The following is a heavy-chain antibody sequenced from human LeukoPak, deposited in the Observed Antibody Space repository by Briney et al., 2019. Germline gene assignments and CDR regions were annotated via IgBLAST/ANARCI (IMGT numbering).Heavy chain of an antibody. J-gene: IGHJ4*02. CDR2: ISSSGSTR. V-gene: IGHV3-48*04. CDR1: GFTFSSYG. Sequence: GGSLRLSCAASGFTFSSYGMSWVRQAPGKGLEWLSYISSSGSTRYYADSVKGRFTISRDNAKNSLYLQMNSLRAEDTAVYYCARENRGFITRPIDYWGQGTLVTVSS. CDR3: ARENRGFITRPIDY. D-gene: IGHD3-10*01.